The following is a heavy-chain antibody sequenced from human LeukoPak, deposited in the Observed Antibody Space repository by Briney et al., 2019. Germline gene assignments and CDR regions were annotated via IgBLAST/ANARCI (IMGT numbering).Heavy chain of an antibody. CDR2: ISSSSTYI. D-gene: IGHD4-17*01. CDR3: AKADGDKPFDY. Sequence: GGSLRLSCAASGFTFSRYSMNWVRQAPGKGLEWVSSISSSSTYIYYADSVKGRFTISRDNAKNSVYLQMNRLRAEDTAVYYCAKADGDKPFDYWGQGTLVTVSS. J-gene: IGHJ4*02. CDR1: GFTFSRYS. V-gene: IGHV3-21*01.